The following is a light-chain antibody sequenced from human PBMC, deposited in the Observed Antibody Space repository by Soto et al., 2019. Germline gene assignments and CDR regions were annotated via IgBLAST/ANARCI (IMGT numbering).Light chain of an antibody. CDR2: AAS. V-gene: IGKV1D-12*01. Sequence: DVQMTQSPSSVAASVGDRVTITCRASEGINTWLAWYKQKPGKAPKXXIYAASSLQSGVPSRFRGSGAGTDFTLTISSLKPEDFETYFCQQANSFPITVGQGTRLEIK. CDR3: QQANSFPIT. CDR1: EGINTW. J-gene: IGKJ5*01.